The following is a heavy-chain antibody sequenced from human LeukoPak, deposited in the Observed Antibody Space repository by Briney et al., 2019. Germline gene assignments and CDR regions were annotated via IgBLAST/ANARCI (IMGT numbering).Heavy chain of an antibody. CDR1: GFTFSSYW. Sequence: GGSLRLSCVASGFTFSSYWMHWVRQDPRKGLVWVSRINGDGRNINYADSVRGRFTISRDNAKNTLYLQMNTLGVEDTAVYYCAKDRSGSYSQGLDYWGQGTLVTVSS. D-gene: IGHD1-26*01. CDR3: AKDRSGSYSQGLDY. CDR2: INGDGRNI. V-gene: IGHV3-74*01. J-gene: IGHJ4*02.